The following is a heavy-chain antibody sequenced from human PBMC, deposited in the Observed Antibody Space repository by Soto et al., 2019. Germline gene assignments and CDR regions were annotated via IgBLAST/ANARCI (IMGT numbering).Heavy chain of an antibody. CDR2: ISWNSGSI. D-gene: IGHD5-12*01. CDR3: AKDIGVTTAT. CDR1: GFTFDDYA. V-gene: IGHV3-9*01. J-gene: IGHJ4*02. Sequence: QPGGSLRLSCAASGFTFDDYAMHWVRQAPGKGLEWVSGISWNSGSIDYADSVKGRFTISRDNAKNSLYLQMNSLRAEDTALYYCAKDIGVTTATWGQGTLVTVYS.